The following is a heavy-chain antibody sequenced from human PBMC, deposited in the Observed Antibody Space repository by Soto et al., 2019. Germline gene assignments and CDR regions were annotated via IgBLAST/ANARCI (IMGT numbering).Heavy chain of an antibody. V-gene: IGHV4-30-4*01. CDR3: ARVRRDCGGDCYQTFDY. Sequence: QVQLQESGPGLVKPSQTLSLTCTVSGGSISSGDYYWSWIRQPPGKGLEWIGYIYYSGSTYYNPSLKSRVTTSADTSKNQFSLKLSSVTAADTAVYYCARVRRDCGGDCYQTFDYWGQGTLVTVSS. J-gene: IGHJ4*02. CDR2: IYYSGST. CDR1: GGSISSGDYY. D-gene: IGHD2-21*02.